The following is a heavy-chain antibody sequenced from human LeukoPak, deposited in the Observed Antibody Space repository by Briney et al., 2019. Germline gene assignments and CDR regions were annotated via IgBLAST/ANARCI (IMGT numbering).Heavy chain of an antibody. CDR2: IYYSGST. Sequence: XEWIGYIYYSGSTNYNPSLKSRVTISVDTSKNQFSLKLSSVTAADTAVYYCARGYSSRHLNYWGQGTLVTVSS. D-gene: IGHD6-13*01. J-gene: IGHJ4*02. CDR3: ARGYSSRHLNY. V-gene: IGHV4-59*09.